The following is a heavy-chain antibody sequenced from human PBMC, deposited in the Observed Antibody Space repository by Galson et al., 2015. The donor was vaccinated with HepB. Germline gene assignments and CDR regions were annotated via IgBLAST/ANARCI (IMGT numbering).Heavy chain of an antibody. D-gene: IGHD2-2*02. CDR1: GFTFSSYS. Sequence: SLRLSCAASGFTFSSYSMNWVRQAPGKGLEWVSSISSSSSYIYYADSVKGRFTISRDNAKNSLYLQMNSLRAEDTAVYYCARAIVVVPAAISAYYYGMDVWCQGTTVTVSS. J-gene: IGHJ6*02. CDR3: ARAIVVVPAAISAYYYGMDV. CDR2: ISSSSSYI. V-gene: IGHV3-21*01.